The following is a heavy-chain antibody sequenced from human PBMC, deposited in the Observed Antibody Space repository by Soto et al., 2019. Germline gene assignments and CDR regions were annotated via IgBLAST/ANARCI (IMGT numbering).Heavy chain of an antibody. CDR3: ARDLYDFWSGYLYALGY. CDR2: ISYDGSNK. J-gene: IGHJ4*02. V-gene: IGHV3-30-3*01. Sequence: GGSLRLSCAASGFTFSSYAMHWVRQAPGKGLEWVAVISYDGSNKYYADSVKGRFTISRDNSKNTLYLQMNSLRAEDTAVYYCARDLYDFWSGYLYALGYWGQGTLVTVSS. CDR1: GFTFSSYA. D-gene: IGHD3-3*01.